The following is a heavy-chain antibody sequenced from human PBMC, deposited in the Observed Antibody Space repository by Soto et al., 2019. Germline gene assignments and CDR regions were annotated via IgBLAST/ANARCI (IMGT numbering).Heavy chain of an antibody. J-gene: IGHJ6*02. CDR2: IYYSGST. V-gene: IGHV4-59*01. CDR3: ARAGSSSWYLRSRYYGMDV. Sequence: PSETLSLTCTVSGGSISSYYWSWIRQPPGKGLEWIGYIYYSGSTNYSPSLKSRVTISVDTSKNQFSLKLSSVTAADTAVYYCARAGSSSWYLRSRYYGMDVWGQGTTVTVSS. CDR1: GGSISSYY. D-gene: IGHD6-13*01.